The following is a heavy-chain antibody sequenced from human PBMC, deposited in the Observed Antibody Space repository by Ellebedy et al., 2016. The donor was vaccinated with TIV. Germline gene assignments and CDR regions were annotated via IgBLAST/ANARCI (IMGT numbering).Heavy chain of an antibody. J-gene: IGHJ6*03. CDR2: ISYDGIHV. CDR3: ARRGAIGVDIWYYYMDV. V-gene: IGHV3-30*03. Sequence: GESLKISXAASGFSFSDYGMNWVRQAPGKGLEWVTAISYDGIHVHYADSVKGRFTISRDNSKNTVFLQMNSLRAEDTAVYYCARRGAIGVDIWYYYMDVWGKGTTVTVAS. D-gene: IGHD2-2*01. CDR1: GFSFSDYG.